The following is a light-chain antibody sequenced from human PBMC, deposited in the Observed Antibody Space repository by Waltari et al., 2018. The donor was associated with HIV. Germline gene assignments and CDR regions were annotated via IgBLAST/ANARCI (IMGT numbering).Light chain of an antibody. CDR3: QQYYSTPDT. CDR1: QSVLYTSNNKNY. V-gene: IGKV4-1*01. CDR2: WAS. Sequence: DIVMTQSPDSLAVSLGERATINCKSSQSVLYTSNNKNYLAWYQQKPGQPPKLLIYWASTRESGVPDRFSGSGSVTDFTLTISSRQAEDVAVYYGQQYYSTPDTFGQGTKLEIK. J-gene: IGKJ2*01.